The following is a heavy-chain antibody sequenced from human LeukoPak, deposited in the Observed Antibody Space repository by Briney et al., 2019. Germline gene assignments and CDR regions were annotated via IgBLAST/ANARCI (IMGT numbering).Heavy chain of an antibody. CDR3: ARDRGYYDSSAPFQH. CDR1: GVSISSYY. V-gene: IGHV4-59*01. CDR2: IYYSGST. Sequence: SETLSLTCSVSGVSISSYYWSWIRQPPGKGLEWIGYIYYSGSTNYNPSLKSRVTISVDTSKNQFSLKLSSVTAADTAVYYCARDRGYYDSSAPFQHWGQGTLVTVSS. D-gene: IGHD3-22*01. J-gene: IGHJ1*01.